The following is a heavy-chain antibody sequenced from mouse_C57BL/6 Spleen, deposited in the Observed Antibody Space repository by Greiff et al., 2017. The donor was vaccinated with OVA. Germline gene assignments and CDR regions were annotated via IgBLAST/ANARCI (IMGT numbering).Heavy chain of an antibody. CDR1: GYSITSGYY. Sequence: EVQLQQSGPGLVKPSQSLSLTCSVTGYSITSGYYWNWIRQFPGNKLEWMGYISYDGSNNYNPSLKNRISITRDTSKNQFFLKLNSVTTEDTATYYCARNDGYGFDYWGQGTTLTVSS. CDR2: ISYDGSN. V-gene: IGHV3-6*01. J-gene: IGHJ2*01. CDR3: ARNDGYGFDY. D-gene: IGHD2-3*01.